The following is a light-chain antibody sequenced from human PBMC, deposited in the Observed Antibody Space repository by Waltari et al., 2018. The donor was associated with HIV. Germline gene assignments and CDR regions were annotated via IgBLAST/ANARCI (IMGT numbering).Light chain of an antibody. CDR1: SGYSNYK. J-gene: IGLJ2*01. CDR2: VGSGGIVG. Sequence: QPVLTQPPSASASLGASVTLTCTLSSGYSNYKVDWYQQSPGKGPRFVMRVGSGGIVGSKGDDIPDRFSVLGSGLNRYLTIKNIQEEDESDYHCAADHGSGSNFVVFGGGTKLTVL. CDR3: AADHGSGSNFVV. V-gene: IGLV9-49*01.